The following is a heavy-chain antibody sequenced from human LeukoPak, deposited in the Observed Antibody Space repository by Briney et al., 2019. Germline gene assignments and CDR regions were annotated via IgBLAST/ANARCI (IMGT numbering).Heavy chain of an antibody. J-gene: IGHJ4*02. D-gene: IGHD1-26*01. CDR2: INHSGTT. CDR3: ARQRGTS. V-gene: IGHV4-4*02. Sequence: SETLSLTRAVSGGSISSSNEWSWVRQPPGKGLEWIGEINHSGTTDYNPSLKSRVTISADKSKNQFSLKLSSVTAADTAVYYCARQRGTSWGQGTLVTVSS. CDR1: GGSISSSNE.